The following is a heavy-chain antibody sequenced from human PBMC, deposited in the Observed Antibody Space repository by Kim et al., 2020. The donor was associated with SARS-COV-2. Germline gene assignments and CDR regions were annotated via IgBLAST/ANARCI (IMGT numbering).Heavy chain of an antibody. CDR3: ARDYFGLGSFLEGDYY. Sequence: SVKVSCKASGGTFSTYAINWVRQAPGQGLEWMGGIHPIIGTTNYAEKFRTRVTLTADKITNTVYMELTGLTSADTALYFCARDYFGLGSFLEGDYYWGQGSQVTVSS. CDR2: IHPIIGTT. J-gene: IGHJ4*02. D-gene: IGHD3-10*01. CDR1: GGTFSTYA. V-gene: IGHV1-69*06.